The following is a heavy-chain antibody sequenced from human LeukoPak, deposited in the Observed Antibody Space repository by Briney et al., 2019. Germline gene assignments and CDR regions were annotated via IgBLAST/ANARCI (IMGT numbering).Heavy chain of an antibody. D-gene: IGHD2-2*01. Sequence: SETLSLTCTVSGGSISSYYWSWIRHPARKGLEWIGRIYTSGSTNYNPSLKSRVTMSVDTSKNQFSLKLSSVTAADTAVYYCARVAVPAARGDWFDPWGQGTLVTVSS. J-gene: IGHJ5*02. CDR1: GGSISSYY. CDR2: IYTSGST. CDR3: ARVAVPAARGDWFDP. V-gene: IGHV4-4*07.